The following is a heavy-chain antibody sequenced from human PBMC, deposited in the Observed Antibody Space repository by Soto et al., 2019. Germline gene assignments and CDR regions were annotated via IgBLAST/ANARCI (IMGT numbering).Heavy chain of an antibody. D-gene: IGHD3-9*01. V-gene: IGHV3-15*01. CDR1: GFTFSDTW. Sequence: EVQLVESGGSLVTPGGSLVISCAASGFTFSDTWMSWVRQAPGKGLEWVGLIKKMVDGGTSDYAAPVKGRFIISRDDSTNKLYLQMNRLKTEDTAVYYCSTGLGKSNTDYWGQGTLVTVSS. J-gene: IGHJ4*02. CDR3: STGLGKSNTDY. CDR2: IKKMVDGGTS.